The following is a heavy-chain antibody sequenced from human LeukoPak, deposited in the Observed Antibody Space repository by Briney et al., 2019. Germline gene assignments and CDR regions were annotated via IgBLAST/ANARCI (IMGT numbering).Heavy chain of an antibody. V-gene: IGHV1-46*01. J-gene: IGHJ4*02. CDR1: GYTFTSYY. D-gene: IGHD6-13*01. CDR3: ARDLVDAAAAKATYTFDY. CDR2: INPSGGST. Sequence: GASVTVSCKASGYTFTSYYMHWVRQAPGQGLEWMGIINPSGGSTSYAQKFQGRVTMTRDTSTSTVYMELSSLRSEDTAVYYCARDLVDAAAAKATYTFDYWGQGTLVTVSS.